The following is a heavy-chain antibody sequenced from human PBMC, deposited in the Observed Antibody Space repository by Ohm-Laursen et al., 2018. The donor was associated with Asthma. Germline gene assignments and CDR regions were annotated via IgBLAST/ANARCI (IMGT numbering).Heavy chain of an antibody. V-gene: IGHV4-61*08. CDR3: ARIRNDYGDYEFDY. Sequence: SDTLSLTCTVSGGSISSGGYYWSWIRQPPGKGLEWIGYIYYSGSTNYNPSLKSRVTISVDTSKNQFSLKLSSVTAADTAVYYCARIRNDYGDYEFDYWGQGTLVTVSS. J-gene: IGHJ4*02. D-gene: IGHD4-17*01. CDR1: GGSISSGGYY. CDR2: IYYSGST.